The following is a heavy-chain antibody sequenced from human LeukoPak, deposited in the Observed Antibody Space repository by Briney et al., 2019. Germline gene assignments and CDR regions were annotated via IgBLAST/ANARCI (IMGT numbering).Heavy chain of an antibody. D-gene: IGHD4-17*01. CDR3: ARSPPPYGVHNFDY. Sequence: GGSLRLSCAASGFTFSSYAMHWVRQAPGKGLEWVAVISYDGSNKYYADSVKGRFTISRDNSKNTLYLQMNSLRAEDTAVYYCARSPPPYGVHNFDYWGQGTLVTVSS. CDR1: GFTFSSYA. J-gene: IGHJ4*02. V-gene: IGHV3-30-3*01. CDR2: ISYDGSNK.